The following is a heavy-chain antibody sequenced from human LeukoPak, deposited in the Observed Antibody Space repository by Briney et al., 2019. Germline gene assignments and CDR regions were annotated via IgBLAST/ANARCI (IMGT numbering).Heavy chain of an antibody. Sequence: GGSLRLSCAASGFTFSNAWMSWVRQAPGKGLEWVSGISPNGVITYYADSVKGRFTISRDNSKGTVYLQMNSLRPEDTAVYYCAKDDAWLQYGNWGRGTLVTVSS. CDR2: ISPNGVIT. V-gene: IGHV3-23*01. CDR3: AKDDAWLQYGN. CDR1: GFTFSNAW. J-gene: IGHJ4*02. D-gene: IGHD5-24*01.